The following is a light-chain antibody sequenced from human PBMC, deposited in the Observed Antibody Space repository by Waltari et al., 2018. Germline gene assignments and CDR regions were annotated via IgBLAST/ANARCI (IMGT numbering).Light chain of an antibody. CDR3: AAWDDDLNGWV. CDR2: ANN. Sequence: QSVLTQPPSASGTPAQRVTISCSASSSNIRLGPASWYQQLPGTAPRPLIYANNPRPSGVPARFSGSKSGTSASLAISGLQVEDEADYYCAAWDDDLNGWVFGGGTKVTVL. V-gene: IGLV1-44*01. J-gene: IGLJ3*02. CDR1: SSNIRLGP.